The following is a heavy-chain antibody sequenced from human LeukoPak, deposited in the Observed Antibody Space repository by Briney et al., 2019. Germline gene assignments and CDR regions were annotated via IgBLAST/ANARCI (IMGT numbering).Heavy chain of an antibody. D-gene: IGHD1-14*01. CDR1: GFTFSRYW. Sequence: GGSLRLSCAASGFTFSRYWMNWDREAPGKGLEWVANIKEDGSDIYHVDSVKGRFTISRDNPNNSQYLQMNSLRAEDTAIYYCGSDRTRIYFWGQETLVTVSS. CDR3: GSDRTRIYF. J-gene: IGHJ4*02. V-gene: IGHV3-7*01. CDR2: IKEDGSDI.